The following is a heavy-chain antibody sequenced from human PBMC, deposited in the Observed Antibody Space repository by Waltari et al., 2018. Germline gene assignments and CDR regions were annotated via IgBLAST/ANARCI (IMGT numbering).Heavy chain of an antibody. CDR1: GGSISSYY. CDR3: ARLELAYYFDY. V-gene: IGHV4-59*08. D-gene: IGHD1-7*01. J-gene: IGHJ4*02. CDR2: IYYSGST. Sequence: QVQLQESGPGLVKPSETLSLPCTVSGGSISSYYWSWLRQPPGKGLEWIGYIYYSGSTNYNPSLKSRVTISVDTSKNQFSLKLSSVTAADTAVYYCARLELAYYFDYWGQGTLVTVSS.